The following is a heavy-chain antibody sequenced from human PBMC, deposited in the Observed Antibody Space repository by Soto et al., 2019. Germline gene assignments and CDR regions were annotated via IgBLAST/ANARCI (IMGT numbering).Heavy chain of an antibody. V-gene: IGHV3-33*01. CDR2: IWYDGSNK. Sequence: ESGGGVVQPGRSLRLSCAASGFTFSSYGMHWVRQAPGKGLEWVAVIWYDGSNKYYADSVKGRFTISRDNSKNTLYLQMNSLRAEDTAVYYCARGEIAHYDFWSGHGGFLIDYWGQGTLVTVSS. D-gene: IGHD3-3*01. CDR1: GFTFSSYG. CDR3: ARGEIAHYDFWSGHGGFLIDY. J-gene: IGHJ4*02.